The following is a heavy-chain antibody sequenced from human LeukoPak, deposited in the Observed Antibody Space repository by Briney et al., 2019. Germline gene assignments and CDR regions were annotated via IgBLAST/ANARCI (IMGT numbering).Heavy chain of an antibody. CDR2: INPNSGGT. J-gene: IGHJ6*03. CDR1: GYTFTGYY. Sequence: ASVKVSCKASGYTFTGYYIHWVRQAPGQGLEWMGWINPNSGGTNYAQKFQGRVTMTRDTSISTAYIELSRLRSDDTAVYYCAREAPYGDDHYYYMDVWGKGATVTISS. V-gene: IGHV1-2*02. CDR3: AREAPYGDDHYYYMDV. D-gene: IGHD4-17*01.